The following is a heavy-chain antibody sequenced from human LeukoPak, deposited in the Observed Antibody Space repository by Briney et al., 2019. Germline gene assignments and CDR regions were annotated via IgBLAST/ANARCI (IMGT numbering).Heavy chain of an antibody. J-gene: IGHJ6*03. CDR1: GFTFSSYN. CDR2: ISLVSGHI. V-gene: IGHV3-21*01. D-gene: IGHD3-3*01. CDR3: ARVPLERITIFGVVSAGYYYMDV. Sequence: GGSLRLSCAASGFTFSSYNTNWVRQAPGKRLEWVSSISLVSGHICYAESVKGRFTISRDNAKNSLYLQMNSLRVEDTAVYYCARVPLERITIFGVVSAGYYYMDVWGKGTTVTVSS.